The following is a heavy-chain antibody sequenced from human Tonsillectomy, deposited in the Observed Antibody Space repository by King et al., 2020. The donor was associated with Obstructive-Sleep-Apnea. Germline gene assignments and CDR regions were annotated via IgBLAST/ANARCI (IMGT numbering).Heavy chain of an antibody. V-gene: IGHV1-69*10. CDR2: IIPILGRA. Sequence: QLVQSGAEVKKPGSSVKVSCQASGGTFISYGINWVRQAPGQGLEWMGGIIPILGRANYAQKFQGRVTITADKFTGTAYMELSSLRSEDTAGYHCAQNHYDTFGYYHPFDYWGQGTLVTVSS. J-gene: IGHJ4*02. CDR1: GGTFISYG. D-gene: IGHD3-22*01. CDR3: AQNHYDTFGYYHPFDY.